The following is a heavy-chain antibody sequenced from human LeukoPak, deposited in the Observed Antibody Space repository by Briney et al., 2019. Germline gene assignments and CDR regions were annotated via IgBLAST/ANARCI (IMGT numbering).Heavy chain of an antibody. CDR2: INAGNGNT. V-gene: IGHV1-3*01. J-gene: IGHJ4*02. CDR3: ARYCGDAPGLFDY. D-gene: IGHD4-17*01. Sequence: ASVKVSCKASGYTFTSYAMHWVRQAPGHRLEWMGWINAGNGNTKYSQKFQGRVTITRDTSASTAYMELSSLRSEDTAVYCCARYCGDAPGLFDYWGQGTLVTVSS. CDR1: GYTFTSYA.